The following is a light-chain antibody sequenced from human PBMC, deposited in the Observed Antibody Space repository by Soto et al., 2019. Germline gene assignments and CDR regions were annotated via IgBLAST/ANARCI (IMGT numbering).Light chain of an antibody. V-gene: IGLV8-61*01. Sequence: QTVVTQEPSFSVSPGGTGTLTRGLRSASVSTNYYPTWYLQNPAQTPRKIIAGTNTRASGIPDRFSGSILGNKAALTIKGAQADDESEYYCVLYMGSGSVVVGGGSTLTVL. CDR3: VLYMGSGSVV. CDR2: GTN. CDR1: SASVSTNYY. J-gene: IGLJ2*01.